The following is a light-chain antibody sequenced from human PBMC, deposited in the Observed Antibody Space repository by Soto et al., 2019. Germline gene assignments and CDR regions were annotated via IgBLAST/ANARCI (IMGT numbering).Light chain of an antibody. CDR2: EVT. CDR1: SSDVGGHNY. Sequence: QSALTEPPSASVAPGQSVTISCTGTSSDVGGHNYVSWYQQHPGKAPKLIIYEVTKRPSGVPDRFSGSKSGNTASLTVSGLQAEDEADYYCSSYGGSSNYVFGTGTKVTVL. V-gene: IGLV2-8*01. CDR3: SSYGGSSNYV. J-gene: IGLJ1*01.